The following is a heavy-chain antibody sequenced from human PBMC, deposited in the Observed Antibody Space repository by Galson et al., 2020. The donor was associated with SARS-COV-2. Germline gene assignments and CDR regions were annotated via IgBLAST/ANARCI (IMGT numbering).Heavy chain of an antibody. D-gene: IGHD3-3*01. CDR2: IKSKTDGGTT. Sequence: GESLKISCAASGFTFSNAWMSWVRQAPGKGLEWVGRIKSKTDGGTTDYAAPVKGRFTISRDDSKNTLYLQMNSLKTEDTAGYYCTTDFSPRDYDFWSGYYSGGMGYYYYYYMDVWGKGTTVTVSS. V-gene: IGHV3-15*01. J-gene: IGHJ6*03. CDR3: TTDFSPRDYDFWSGYYSGGMGYYYYYYMDV. CDR1: GFTFSNAW.